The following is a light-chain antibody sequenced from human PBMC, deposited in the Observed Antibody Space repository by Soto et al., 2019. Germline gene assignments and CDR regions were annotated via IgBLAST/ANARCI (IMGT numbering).Light chain of an antibody. CDR3: APWDDSLNGSV. Sequence: SLLTQGTSASGTPGERSSISCSLSISNIGSNTVNWYQQLPGTAPELLIYSNNQLPSGVPDRFSGSKSGTSASLAISRRQAEEEADYYCAPWDDSLNGSVFGTGTKGTVL. V-gene: IGLV1-44*01. CDR1: ISNIGSNT. CDR2: SNN. J-gene: IGLJ1*01.